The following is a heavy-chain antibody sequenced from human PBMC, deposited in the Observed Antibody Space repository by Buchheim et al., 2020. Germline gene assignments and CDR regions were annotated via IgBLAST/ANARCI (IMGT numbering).Heavy chain of an antibody. J-gene: IGHJ6*03. CDR1: GGSFSGYY. V-gene: IGHV4-34*01. D-gene: IGHD6-13*01. Sequence: QVQLQQWGAGLLKPSETLSLTCAVYGGSFSGYYWSWIRQPPGKGLEWIGEINHSGSTNYNPSLKSRVTISVDTSKNQFSLKLSSVTAADTAVYYCARGQRRSSSFYYYYYMDVWGKGTT. CDR2: INHSGST. CDR3: ARGQRRSSSFYYYYYMDV.